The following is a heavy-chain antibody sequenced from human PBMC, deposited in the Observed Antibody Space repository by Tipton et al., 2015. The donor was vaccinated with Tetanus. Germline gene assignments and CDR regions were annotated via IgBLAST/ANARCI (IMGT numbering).Heavy chain of an antibody. Sequence: TLSLTCAVHGGSFSDYFWSWIRQSPGKGLEWIGSIYESGDTYYIPSLKSRVTISVDTSKNQFSLNLNSMAAADTGVYYCARHQSGYFTPFDYWGQGNLVTVSS. D-gene: IGHD3-3*01. V-gene: IGHV4-34*01. CDR3: ARHQSGYFTPFDY. CDR2: IYESGDT. CDR1: GGSFSDYF. J-gene: IGHJ4*02.